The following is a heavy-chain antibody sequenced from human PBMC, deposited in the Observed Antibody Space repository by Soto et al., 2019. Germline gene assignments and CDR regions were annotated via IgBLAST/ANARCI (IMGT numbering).Heavy chain of an antibody. V-gene: IGHV4-38-2*01. D-gene: IGHD2-15*01. J-gene: IGHJ6*02. Sequence: SETLSLTCAVSGYSISSGYYWGWIRQPPGKGLEWIGSIYHSGSTYYNPSLKSRVTISVDTSKNQFSLKLSSVTAADTAVYYCARGVTYCSGGSCYYYYGMDVWGQGTTVTVSS. CDR2: IYHSGST. CDR1: GYSISSGYY. CDR3: ARGVTYCSGGSCYYYYGMDV.